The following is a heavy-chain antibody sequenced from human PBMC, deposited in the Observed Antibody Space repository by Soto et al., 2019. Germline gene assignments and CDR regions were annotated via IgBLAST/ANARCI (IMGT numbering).Heavy chain of an antibody. CDR2: INHSGST. CDR3: ARRKVGATSMVYHYGMDV. J-gene: IGHJ6*02. V-gene: IGHV4-34*01. D-gene: IGHD1-26*01. Sequence: SETLSLTCAVYGGSFSDYYWSWIRQPPGKGLEWIGEINHSGSTNYDPSLKSRVTMSLDTSKNQFSLKLSSVTAADTAVYYCARRKVGATSMVYHYGMDVWGQGTTVTVSS. CDR1: GGSFSDYY.